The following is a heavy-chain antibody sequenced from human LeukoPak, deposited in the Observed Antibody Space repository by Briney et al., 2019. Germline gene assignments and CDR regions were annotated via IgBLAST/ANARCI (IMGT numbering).Heavy chain of an antibody. Sequence: ASVKVSCKASGYTFTGYYMHWVRQAPGQGLEWMGRINPNSGGTNYAQKFQGRVTMTRDTSISTAYMELSRLRSDDTAVYYCARDTLNCSSTSCHQLFDYWGQGTLATVSS. V-gene: IGHV1-2*06. CDR1: GYTFTGYY. CDR2: INPNSGGT. J-gene: IGHJ4*02. CDR3: ARDTLNCSSTSCHQLFDY. D-gene: IGHD2-2*01.